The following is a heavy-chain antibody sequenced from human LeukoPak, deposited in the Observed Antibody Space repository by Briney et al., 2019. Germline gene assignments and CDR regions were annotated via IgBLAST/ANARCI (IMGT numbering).Heavy chain of an antibody. Sequence: ASVKVSCKAFGYTFTKYGISWVRQAPGQGLEWMGWISAKNGNTNYAQKFQGRVTMTTDISTNTAYMELRSLRSDDTAVYYCARSEDSGHYWYFDLWGRGTLVTVSS. CDR1: GYTFTKYG. D-gene: IGHD2-15*01. CDR2: ISAKNGNT. CDR3: ARSEDSGHYWYFDL. J-gene: IGHJ2*01. V-gene: IGHV1-18*01.